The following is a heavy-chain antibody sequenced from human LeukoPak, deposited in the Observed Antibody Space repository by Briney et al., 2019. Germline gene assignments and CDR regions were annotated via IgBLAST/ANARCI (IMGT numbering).Heavy chain of an antibody. CDR3: ARAVAGTEGWFDY. CDR2: TYYRSKWYN. Sequence: SQTLSLTCAISGDSVSSNSFAWNWIRQSPSRGLEWLGRTYYRSKWYNDYAVPVKSRIAINPDTSRNQFPLQLNSVTPEDTAVYYCARAVAGTEGWFDYWGQGALVTVSS. V-gene: IGHV6-1*01. J-gene: IGHJ4*02. D-gene: IGHD6-19*01. CDR1: GDSVSSNSFA.